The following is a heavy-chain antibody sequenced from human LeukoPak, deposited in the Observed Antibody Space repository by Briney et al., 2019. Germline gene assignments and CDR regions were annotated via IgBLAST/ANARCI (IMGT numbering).Heavy chain of an antibody. CDR2: ISVYNGNT. J-gene: IGHJ6*03. Sequence: ASVKVSCKASGYTFTNYGISWVRQAPGQGLEWVGWISVYNGNTNYAQKFQGRDTMTTDTSTNTAYMELRSLRSNDTAMYYCARSTLQLWSPYYYMDVWGKGTTVTVSS. CDR1: GYTFTNYG. V-gene: IGHV1-18*01. D-gene: IGHD5-18*01. CDR3: ARSTLQLWSPYYYMDV.